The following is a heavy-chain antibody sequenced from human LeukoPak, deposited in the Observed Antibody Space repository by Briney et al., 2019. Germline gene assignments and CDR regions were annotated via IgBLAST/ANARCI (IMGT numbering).Heavy chain of an antibody. CDR3: ARENDYDILTGYYTLGYFDY. V-gene: IGHV1-2*02. D-gene: IGHD3-9*01. CDR2: INPNSGGT. J-gene: IGHJ4*02. Sequence: GASVKVSCKASGYTFTGYYMHWVRQAPGQGLEWMGWINPNSGGTNYAQKFQGRVTMTRDTSISTAYMELSRLRSDDTAVYYCARENDYDILTGYYTLGYFDYWGQGTLVTVSS. CDR1: GYTFTGYY.